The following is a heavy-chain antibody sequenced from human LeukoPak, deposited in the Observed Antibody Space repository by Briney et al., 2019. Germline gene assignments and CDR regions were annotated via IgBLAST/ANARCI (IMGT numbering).Heavy chain of an antibody. CDR1: GGFISSSSYH. V-gene: IGHV4-39*07. Sequence: PSETLSLTCTVSGGFISSSSYHWGWVRQPPGKGLEWIGSIYYSGSTYYNPSLKSRVTISVDRSKNQFSLKLSSVTAADTAVYYCARGVSSSWSYFDYWGQGTLVTVSS. CDR2: IYYSGST. D-gene: IGHD6-13*01. CDR3: ARGVSSSWSYFDY. J-gene: IGHJ4*02.